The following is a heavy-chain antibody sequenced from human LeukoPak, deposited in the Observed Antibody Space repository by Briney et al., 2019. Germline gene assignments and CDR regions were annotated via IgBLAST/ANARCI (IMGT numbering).Heavy chain of an antibody. J-gene: IGHJ6*04. CDR1: GFTFSSYA. V-gene: IGHV3-23*01. CDR3: AKDGEGYCSSTSCKRAYYGMDV. CDR2: ISGSGGST. D-gene: IGHD2-2*01. Sequence: GGSLRLSCAASGFTFSSYAMSWARQDPGKGLEWVSAISGSGGSTYYADSVKGRFTITRDNSKNTLYLQMNSLRAEDTAVYYCAKDGEGYCSSTSCKRAYYGMDVWGKGTTVTVSS.